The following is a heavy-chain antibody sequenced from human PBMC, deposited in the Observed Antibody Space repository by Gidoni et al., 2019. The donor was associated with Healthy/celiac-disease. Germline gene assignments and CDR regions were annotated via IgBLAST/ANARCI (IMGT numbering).Heavy chain of an antibody. J-gene: IGHJ4*02. D-gene: IGHD6-13*01. Sequence: EVQLGESGGGLVRLGGSLRLSCEASGVTFSSYSMNWVRQAPGTGLEWVSSMSISSSYIYYADSVKGRFTISRDNAKNSLYLQMNSLRAEDTAVYYCARDLGPRQQLTDWGQGTLVTVSS. CDR1: GVTFSSYS. V-gene: IGHV3-21*01. CDR2: MSISSSYI. CDR3: ARDLGPRQQLTD.